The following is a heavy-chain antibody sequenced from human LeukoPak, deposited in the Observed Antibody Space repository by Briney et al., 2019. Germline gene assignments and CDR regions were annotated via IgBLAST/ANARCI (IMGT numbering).Heavy chain of an antibody. CDR3: ARDTSYGTGKRNFDY. D-gene: IGHD5-18*01. CDR1: GFTFSSYG. V-gene: IGHV3-33*01. J-gene: IGHJ4*02. CDR2: IWYDGSNK. Sequence: GGSLRLSCAASGFTFSSYGMHWVRQAPGKGLEWVAVIWYDGSNKYYADSVKGRFTISRDNSKNTLYLQMNSLRAEDTAVYYCARDTSYGTGKRNFDYWGQGTLVTVSS.